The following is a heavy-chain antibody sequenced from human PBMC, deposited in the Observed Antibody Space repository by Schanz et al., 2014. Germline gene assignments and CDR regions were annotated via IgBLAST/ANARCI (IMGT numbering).Heavy chain of an antibody. CDR1: GFSFSDYG. V-gene: IGHV3-33*06. CDR2: VCYDGSKK. J-gene: IGHJ6*02. Sequence: QVQLVESGGGVVQPGRSLRLSCAGSGFSFSDYGMRWVRQVPGKGLEWVAVVCYDGSKKYYADSVKGRFTTSRDNSKNTMYLQMNSLRAEDTAVYYCVKDLQRELLRDDHYYGMDVWGQGTTVTVSS. CDR3: VKDLQRELLRDDHYYGMDV. D-gene: IGHD1-26*01.